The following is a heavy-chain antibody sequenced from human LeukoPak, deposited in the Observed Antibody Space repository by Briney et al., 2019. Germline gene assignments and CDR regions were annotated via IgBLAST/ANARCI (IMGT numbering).Heavy chain of an antibody. CDR2: INAGNGNT. CDR1: GYTFTSYA. V-gene: IGHV1-3*01. CDR3: ARDRELLWFGELSGGFLDY. J-gene: IGHJ4*02. D-gene: IGHD3-10*01. Sequence: ASVKVSCKASGYTFTSYAMHWVRQAPGQRLEWMGWINAGNGNTKYSQKFQGRVTITRDTSASTAYMELSSLRSEDTAVYYCARDRELLWFGELSGGFLDYWGQGTLVTVSS.